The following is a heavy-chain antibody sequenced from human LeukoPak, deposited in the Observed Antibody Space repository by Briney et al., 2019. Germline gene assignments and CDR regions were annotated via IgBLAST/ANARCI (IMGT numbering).Heavy chain of an antibody. V-gene: IGHV3-23*01. D-gene: IGHD3-22*01. J-gene: IGHJ6*02. Sequence: GGSLRLSCAASGFTFSSYAMSWVRQAPGKGLEWVSAISGSAAGTYYADSVKGRFTISRDNSKNTLYLQMNSLRAEDTAVYYCAKAADYDTYYYGMDVWGQGTTVTVSS. CDR2: ISGSAAGT. CDR3: AKAADYDTYYYGMDV. CDR1: GFTFSSYA.